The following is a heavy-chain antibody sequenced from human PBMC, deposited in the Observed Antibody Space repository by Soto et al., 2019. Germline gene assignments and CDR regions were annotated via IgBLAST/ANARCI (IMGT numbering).Heavy chain of an antibody. Sequence: GGSLRLSCAASGFTFSSYSMNWVRQAPGKGLEWVSSISSSSSYIYYADSVKGRFTISRDNAKNSLYLQMNSLRAEDTAVYYCAREASGITIFGVVIAKPIDYWGQGTLVTVSS. J-gene: IGHJ4*02. CDR2: ISSSSSYI. CDR3: AREASGITIFGVVIAKPIDY. V-gene: IGHV3-21*01. D-gene: IGHD3-3*01. CDR1: GFTFSSYS.